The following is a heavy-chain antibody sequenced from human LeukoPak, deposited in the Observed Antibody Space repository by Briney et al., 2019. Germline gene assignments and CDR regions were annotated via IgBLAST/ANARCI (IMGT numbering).Heavy chain of an antibody. V-gene: IGHV3-48*03. CDR2: ISSSDSTT. Sequence: GGSLRLSCAASGFTFSSYEMNWVRQAPGKGLEWVSYISSSDSTTYYADSVKGRFTISRDNAMNSLYLQMSSLRVEDTAVYYCARVLYDSSGYYLNYFDYWGQGTLVTVSS. J-gene: IGHJ4*02. CDR3: ARVLYDSSGYYLNYFDY. D-gene: IGHD3-22*01. CDR1: GFTFSSYE.